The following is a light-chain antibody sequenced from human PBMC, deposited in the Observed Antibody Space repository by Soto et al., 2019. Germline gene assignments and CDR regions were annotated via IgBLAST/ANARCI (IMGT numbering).Light chain of an antibody. CDR2: GAS. CDR1: RTINTH. J-gene: IGKJ5*01. CDR3: QHRMNWPLT. V-gene: IGKV1-39*01. Sequence: DVLMTQSPSSLYASVGDAITITCRASRTINTHLNWFQQKPGEPPRLLIYGASTLHDGVPSRFSGSGSGADFTLTISSLEPEDFAVYYCQHRMNWPLTFGQGTRLEIK.